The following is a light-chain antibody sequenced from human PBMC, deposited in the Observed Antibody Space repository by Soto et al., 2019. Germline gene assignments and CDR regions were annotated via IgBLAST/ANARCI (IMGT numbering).Light chain of an antibody. CDR3: QQYGSSSWT. Sequence: EIVLTQSPDTLSLSPGERATLSCRASQSLSSSYLAWYQHKPGQAPRLLIYGASSRATGIPDRFSGSGSGTDFTLSISRLEPEDFAVYYCQQYGSSSWTFGQGTK. CDR2: GAS. CDR1: QSLSSSY. J-gene: IGKJ1*01. V-gene: IGKV3-20*01.